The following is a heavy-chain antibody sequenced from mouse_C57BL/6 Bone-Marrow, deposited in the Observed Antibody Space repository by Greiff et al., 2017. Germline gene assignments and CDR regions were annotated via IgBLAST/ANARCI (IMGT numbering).Heavy chain of an antibody. CDR1: GYSFTDYN. Sequence: VQLQQSGPELVKPGASVKISCKASGYSFTDYNMNWVKQSNGKSLEWIGVINPNYGTTSYNQKFKGKATLTVVQSSSTAYITLDSLTSKDSAVDYCARSTPVGDAMDYWGQGTTVTVSS. CDR2: INPNYGTT. CDR3: ARSTPVGDAMDY. J-gene: IGHJ4*01. V-gene: IGHV1-39*01. D-gene: IGHD1-1*01.